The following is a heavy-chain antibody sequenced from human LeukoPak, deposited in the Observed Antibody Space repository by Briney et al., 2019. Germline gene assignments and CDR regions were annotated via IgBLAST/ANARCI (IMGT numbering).Heavy chain of an antibody. D-gene: IGHD6-13*01. CDR1: GGSISSYY. CDR3: ARGQQAYYDYGMDV. Sequence: SETLSLTCTVSGGSISSYYWSWIRQPAGKGLEWIGRIYTSGSTNYNPSLKRRVTMSVDTSKNQFSLKLSSVTPADTAVYYCARGQQAYYDYGMDVWGQGTTVTVSS. J-gene: IGHJ6*02. CDR2: IYTSGST. V-gene: IGHV4-4*07.